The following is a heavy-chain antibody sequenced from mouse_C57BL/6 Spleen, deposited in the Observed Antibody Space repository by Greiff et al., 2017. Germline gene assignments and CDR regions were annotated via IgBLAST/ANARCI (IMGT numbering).Heavy chain of an antibody. J-gene: IGHJ2*01. CDR1: GFTFSSYT. CDR2: ISGGGGNT. CDR3: ARRGGNDYYFDY. Sequence: EVKLMESGGGLVKPGGSLKLSCAASGFTFSSYTMSWVRQTPEKRLEWVATISGGGGNTYYPDSVKGRFTISRDNAKNTLYLQMSSLRSEDTALYYCARRGGNDYYFDYWGQGTTLTVSS. D-gene: IGHD2-4*01. V-gene: IGHV5-9*01.